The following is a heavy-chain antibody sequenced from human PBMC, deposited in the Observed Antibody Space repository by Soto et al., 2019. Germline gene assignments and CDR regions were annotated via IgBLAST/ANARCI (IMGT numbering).Heavy chain of an antibody. CDR1: GYTFTGYY. CDR2: INPNSGGT. J-gene: IGHJ4*02. D-gene: IGHD6-13*01. V-gene: IGHV1-2*04. CDR3: ERDSYSSSWYPHYYFDY. Sequence: ASVKVSCKASGYTFTGYYMHWVRQAPGQGLEWMGWINPNSGGTNYAQKFQGWVTMTRDTSISTAYMELSRLRSDDTAVYYCERDSYSSSWYPHYYFDYWGQGTLVTVSS.